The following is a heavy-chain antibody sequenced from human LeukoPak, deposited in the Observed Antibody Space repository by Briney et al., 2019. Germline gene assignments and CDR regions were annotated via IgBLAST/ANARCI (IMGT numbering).Heavy chain of an antibody. CDR2: ISWNSGSI. V-gene: IGHV3-9*01. J-gene: IGHJ5*02. D-gene: IGHD3-16*01. CDR3: AKYAPYVRWFDP. Sequence: GRSLRLSCAASGFTFDDYAMHWVRQAPGKGLEWVSGISWNSGSIGYADSVKGRFTISRDNAKNSLYLQMNSLRAEDTALYYCAKYAPYVRWFDPWGQGTLV. CDR1: GFTFDDYA.